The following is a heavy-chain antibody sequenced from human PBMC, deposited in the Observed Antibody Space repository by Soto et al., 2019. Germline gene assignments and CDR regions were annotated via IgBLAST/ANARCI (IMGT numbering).Heavy chain of an antibody. Sequence: QVQLVQSGAEVKKPGSSVKVSCKASGGTFSSYAISWVRQAPGQGLEWMGGIIPTFGTANYAQKFQGRVTITADESTSTAYMELSSLRSEDTAVYYCARDIAVAGTSYYYYYGMDVWGQGTTVTVSS. V-gene: IGHV1-69*01. CDR3: ARDIAVAGTSYYYYYGMDV. J-gene: IGHJ6*02. CDR2: IIPTFGTA. D-gene: IGHD6-19*01. CDR1: GGTFSSYA.